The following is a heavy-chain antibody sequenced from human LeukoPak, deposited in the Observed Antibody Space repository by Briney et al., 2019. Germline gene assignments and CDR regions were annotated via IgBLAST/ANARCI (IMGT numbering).Heavy chain of an antibody. J-gene: IGHJ4*02. V-gene: IGHV3-30*03. CDR2: ISYDGGNK. CDR3: ARDEIWYDSSGCLEY. CDR1: GFTFSSYS. D-gene: IGHD3-22*01. Sequence: PGGSLRLSCAASGFTFSSYSMNWVRQAPGKGLEWVAIISYDGGNKYYADSVKGRFTISRDNSKNTLYLQMNSLGAEDTAIYYCARDEIWYDSSGCLEYWGQGTLVTVSS.